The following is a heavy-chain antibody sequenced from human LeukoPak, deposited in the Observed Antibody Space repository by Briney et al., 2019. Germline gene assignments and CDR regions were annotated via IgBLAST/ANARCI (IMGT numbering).Heavy chain of an antibody. V-gene: IGHV3-21*06. CDR2: IGPTGSDR. D-gene: IGHD1-14*01. J-gene: IGHJ4*02. Sequence: KPGGSLRLSCTASGLTFSTSGFNWVRQAPGKGLEWVASIGPTGSDRYHADSIKGRFTISGDSANNFLYLQMNSLRAEDTAVYYCATETNGRHYDYWGQGTLLTVSS. CDR1: GLTFSTSG. CDR3: ATETNGRHYDY.